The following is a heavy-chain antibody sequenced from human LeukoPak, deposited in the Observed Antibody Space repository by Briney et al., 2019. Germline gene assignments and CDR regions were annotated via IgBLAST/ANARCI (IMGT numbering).Heavy chain of an antibody. J-gene: IGHJ4*02. CDR2: ISLNGGST. D-gene: IGHD3-22*01. V-gene: IGHV3-20*04. CDR3: AKDRILYYDTSGYFHY. Sequence: PGGSLRLSCAASGFTFDDYGMTWVRQAPGKGLEWVSGISLNGGSTGYAASVKGRFTISRDNAKNSLYLQMNSLRTEDTALYYCAKDRILYYDTSGYFHYWGQGTLVTVSS. CDR1: GFTFDDYG.